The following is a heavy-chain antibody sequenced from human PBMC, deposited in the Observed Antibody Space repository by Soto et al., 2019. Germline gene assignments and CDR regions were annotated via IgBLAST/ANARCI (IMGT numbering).Heavy chain of an antibody. Sequence: SETLSLTCTVSGGSISSSSYYWGWIRQPPGKGLEWIGSIYYSGSTYYNPSLKSRVTISVDTSKNQFSLKLSSVTAADTAVYYCARRGAGIQLWLNNWFDPWGQGTLVTVSS. CDR1: GGSISSSSYY. D-gene: IGHD5-18*01. V-gene: IGHV4-39*01. J-gene: IGHJ5*02. CDR2: IYYSGST. CDR3: ARRGAGIQLWLNNWFDP.